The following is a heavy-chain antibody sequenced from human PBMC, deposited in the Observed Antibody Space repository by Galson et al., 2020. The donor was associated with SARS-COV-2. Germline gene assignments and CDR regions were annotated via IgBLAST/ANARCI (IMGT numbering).Heavy chain of an antibody. D-gene: IGHD1-26*01. CDR2: IYSGDFDT. J-gene: IGHJ3*02. V-gene: IGHV5-51*01. CDR3: ARFSGSYRSAYDI. Sequence: GESLKISCKGSGYSFSDYWIAWVRQMPGKGLEWMGMIYSGDFDTKYSPSSQGQVTISADRSISTAYLQWSSLRASDTAIYYCARFSGSYRSAYDIWGQGTMVIVSS. CDR1: GYSFSDYW.